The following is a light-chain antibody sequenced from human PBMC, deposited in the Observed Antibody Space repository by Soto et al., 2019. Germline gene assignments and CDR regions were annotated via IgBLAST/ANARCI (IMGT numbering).Light chain of an antibody. CDR3: KKYNNWPRDT. CDR2: GAS. J-gene: IGKJ2*01. V-gene: IGKV3-15*01. CDR1: QSVSSN. Sequence: EIVMTQSPATLSVSPGERSTLSCRASQSVSSNLAWYQQKPGQAPSLLIYGASTRATGIPARFSGRGSGTEFTLTISSLQSEDFEVYYCKKYNNWPRDTFGQETKREIK.